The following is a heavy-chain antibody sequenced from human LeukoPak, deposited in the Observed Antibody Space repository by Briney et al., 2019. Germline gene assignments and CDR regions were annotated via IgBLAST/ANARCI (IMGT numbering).Heavy chain of an antibody. Sequence: GGSLRLSCAVSGFTFSNYGMHWVRQAPGKGLEWVAVIWYDGSNKYYADSVKGRFTISRDNSENTLYLQMNSLRAEDTAVYYCARVDIVGATNAFDIWGQGTMVTVSS. CDR1: GFTFSNYG. CDR3: ARVDIVGATNAFDI. V-gene: IGHV3-33*08. J-gene: IGHJ3*02. D-gene: IGHD1-26*01. CDR2: IWYDGSNK.